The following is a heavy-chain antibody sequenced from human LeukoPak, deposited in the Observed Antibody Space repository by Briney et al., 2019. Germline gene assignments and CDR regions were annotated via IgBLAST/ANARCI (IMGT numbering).Heavy chain of an antibody. V-gene: IGHV3-23*01. Sequence: GGSLRLSCATSGFTFNNYAMTWVRQAPGKGLEWVSAIRSSGATTYYADSVKGRFTISRDNSKNTLYLQMNSLRAEDTAVYYCAKLKAHLLWFGELPSWGQGTLVTVSS. CDR2: IRSSGATT. J-gene: IGHJ4*02. CDR1: GFTFNNYA. D-gene: IGHD3-10*01. CDR3: AKLKAHLLWFGELPS.